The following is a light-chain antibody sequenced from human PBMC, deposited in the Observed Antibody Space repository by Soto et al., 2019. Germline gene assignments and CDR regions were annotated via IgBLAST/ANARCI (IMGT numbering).Light chain of an antibody. J-gene: IGKJ4*01. CDR3: AQGLATPFT. CDR2: LGS. V-gene: IGKV2-28*01. CDR1: QNLLHSNGYNY. Sequence: EIVLTQYPLSLPVTPGEPASISCRSSQNLLHSNGYNYLNWYLQKRGQSPQLLIYLGSNRASGVPDRFSGSGSGTDFTLTINRVEAEDVGLYFCAQGLATPFTFGGGTKVDIK.